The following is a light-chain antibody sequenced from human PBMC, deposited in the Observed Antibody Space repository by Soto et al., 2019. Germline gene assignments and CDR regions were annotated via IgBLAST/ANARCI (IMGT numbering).Light chain of an antibody. J-gene: IGKJ4*01. CDR3: QQFDNWPPLT. V-gene: IGKV3-15*01. CDR2: GAS. CDR1: QSVSSN. Sequence: EIVMTQSPATLSVSPGERATLSCRDSQSVSSNLAWYQQKSGQAPRLLMYGASTRATGIPDRFSGSGSGTEFTLTISSLQSEDSAVYFCQQFDNWPPLTFGGGTKVEIK.